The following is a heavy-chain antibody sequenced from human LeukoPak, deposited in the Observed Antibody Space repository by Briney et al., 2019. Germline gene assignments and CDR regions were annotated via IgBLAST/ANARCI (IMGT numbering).Heavy chain of an antibody. J-gene: IGHJ4*02. CDR2: ISGSGGST. V-gene: IGHV3-23*01. CDR3: AKGYSYVMAFDY. Sequence: GGSLRLSCAASGFTFSSYEMSWVRQAPGKGLEWVSAISGSGGSTYYADSVKGRFTISRDNSKNTLYLQMNSLRAEDTAVYYCAKGYSYVMAFDYWGQGTLVTVSS. CDR1: GFTFSSYE. D-gene: IGHD5-18*01.